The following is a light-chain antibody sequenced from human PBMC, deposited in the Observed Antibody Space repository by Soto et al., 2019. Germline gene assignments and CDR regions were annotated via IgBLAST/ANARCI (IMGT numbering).Light chain of an antibody. CDR2: EVS. Sequence: QSALTQPASASGSPGQSITISCTGTSSDVGGYNYVSWYQQQPGKATNLMIYEVSHRPSGVSNRFSGSNAGNTASLTISGLQAEDEADYYCSSYTRSSTRVFGGGTKVTVL. CDR1: SSDVGGYNY. J-gene: IGLJ3*02. CDR3: SSYTRSSTRV. V-gene: IGLV2-14*01.